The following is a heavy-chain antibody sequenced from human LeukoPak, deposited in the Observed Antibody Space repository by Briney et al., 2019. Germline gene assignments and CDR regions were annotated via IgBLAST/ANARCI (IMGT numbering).Heavy chain of an antibody. J-gene: IGHJ4*02. D-gene: IGHD3-9*01. CDR3: ASNNDWSFDY. V-gene: IGHV3-7*05. Sequence: PGGSLRLSCADSGFTFSSHWMSWLRQAPGKGLEWVANIKEDGSVKNYGDSVKGRFTVSRDNAKNSLYLQMNSLRVEDTAVYYCASNNDWSFDYGGQGTLVTVSS. CDR2: IKEDGSVK. CDR1: GFTFSSHW.